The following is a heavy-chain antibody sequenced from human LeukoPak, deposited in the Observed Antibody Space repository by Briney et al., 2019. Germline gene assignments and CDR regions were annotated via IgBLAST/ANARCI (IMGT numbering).Heavy chain of an antibody. CDR3: VRDGRAGVEGTFRLFDY. CDR1: GFTFNSYE. CDR2: ISTSGDNK. J-gene: IGHJ4*02. D-gene: IGHD1-7*01. V-gene: IGHV3-48*03. Sequence: GGSLGLSCAASGFTFNSYEMNWFRQAPGKGLEWVSYISTSGDNKHYANSVEGRFTISRDNAKNSLYLEMKSLGVEDTAVYYCVRDGRAGVEGTFRLFDYWGQGTLVAVSS.